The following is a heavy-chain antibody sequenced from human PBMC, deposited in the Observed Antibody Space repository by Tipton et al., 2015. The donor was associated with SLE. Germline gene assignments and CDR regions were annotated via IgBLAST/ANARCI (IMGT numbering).Heavy chain of an antibody. D-gene: IGHD7-27*01. Sequence: QLVQSGPEVKKPGASVKVSCKASGYTFTSYGISWVRQAPGQGLEWMGWISTYSDRTNHGHKFQDRLTLTTDSSTRTAYMELRSLKSDDTAVYYCARGTGDIRYWGQGTLVTVSS. V-gene: IGHV1-18*01. CDR1: GYTFTSYG. CDR2: ISTYSDRT. J-gene: IGHJ4*02. CDR3: ARGTGDIRY.